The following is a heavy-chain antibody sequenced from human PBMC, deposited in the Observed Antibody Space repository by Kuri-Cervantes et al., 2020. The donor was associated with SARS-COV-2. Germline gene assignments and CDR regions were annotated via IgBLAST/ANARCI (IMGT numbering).Heavy chain of an antibody. CDR2: IYYSGST. Sequence: SETLSLTCTVSGGSISSYYWSWIRQPPGKGLEWIGYIYYSGSTNYNPSLKSRVTISVDTSKNQFSLKLGSVTAADTAVYYCARELTYYDFWSGYSPAYYFDYWGQGTLVTVSS. CDR3: ARELTYYDFWSGYSPAYYFDY. V-gene: IGHV4-59*12. D-gene: IGHD3-3*01. J-gene: IGHJ4*02. CDR1: GGSISSYY.